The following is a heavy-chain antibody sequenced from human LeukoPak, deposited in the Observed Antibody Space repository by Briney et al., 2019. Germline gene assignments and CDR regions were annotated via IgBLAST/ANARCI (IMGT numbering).Heavy chain of an antibody. J-gene: IGHJ4*02. CDR1: GGSISSFY. V-gene: IGHV4-59*01. D-gene: IGHD1-26*01. CDR3: ARGYSGSYGRFDY. CDR2: IYYSGNT. Sequence: SETLSLPCTVSGGSISSFYWSWIRPPPGKGLEWIGYIYYSGNTNYNPSLKNRVTISVDTSKNQFSLKLSSVTAADTAVYYCARGYSGSYGRFDYWGQGTLATVSS.